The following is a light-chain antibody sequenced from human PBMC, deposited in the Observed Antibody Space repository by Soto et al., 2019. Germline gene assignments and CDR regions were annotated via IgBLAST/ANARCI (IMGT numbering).Light chain of an antibody. CDR3: NSYRNTAALYV. V-gene: IGLV2-14*03. J-gene: IGLJ1*01. Sequence: QSVLTQPASVSGSPGRSITISCTGTSRDVGGYNYVSWYQHRPGEVPKLIMYDVGNRPSGVSDRFSGSKSGDTGSLTISGLRAEDEADYYCNSYRNTAALYVFGTGTKVTVL. CDR1: SRDVGGYNY. CDR2: DVG.